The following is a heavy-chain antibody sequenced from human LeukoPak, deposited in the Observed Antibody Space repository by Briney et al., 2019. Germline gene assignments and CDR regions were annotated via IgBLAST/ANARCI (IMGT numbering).Heavy chain of an antibody. J-gene: IGHJ4*02. CDR1: GGSISSYY. Sequence: SETLSLTCTVSGGSISSYYWSWIRQPPGKGLEWIGYIYYSGSTNYNPSLKSRVTISVDTSKNQFSLKLSSVTAADTAVYYCAREGDESIAAHWGQGTLVTVSS. CDR2: IYYSGST. CDR3: AREGDESIAAH. V-gene: IGHV4-59*01. D-gene: IGHD6-6*01.